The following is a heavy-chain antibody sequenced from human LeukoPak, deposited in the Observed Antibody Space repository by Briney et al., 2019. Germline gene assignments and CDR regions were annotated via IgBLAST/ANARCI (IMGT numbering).Heavy chain of an antibody. Sequence: GGSLRLSCAASGFTFSSYSMNWVRQAPGKGLEWMGGFDPEDGETIYAQKFQGRVTMTEDTSTDTAYMELSSLRSEDTAVYYCATGGFGGDYEDLFDYWGQGTLVTVSS. D-gene: IGHD4-17*01. J-gene: IGHJ4*02. CDR3: ATGGFGGDYEDLFDY. CDR1: GFTFSSYS. V-gene: IGHV1-24*01. CDR2: FDPEDGET.